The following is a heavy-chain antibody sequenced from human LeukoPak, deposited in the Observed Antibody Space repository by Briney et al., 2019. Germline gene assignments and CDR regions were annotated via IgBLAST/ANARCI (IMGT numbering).Heavy chain of an antibody. CDR1: GGSITRSAYY. D-gene: IGHD5-24*01. V-gene: IGHV4-39*01. CDR3: TSRGFRLPLDAFDV. CDR2: IYSNGDT. J-gene: IGHJ3*01. Sequence: PPETLSLTCTVSGGSITRSAYYWVWVRQPPGRCLEWLGSIYSNGDTYYKPSFESRFTIAIETSKNQFSLKMTSVTAADTAAYYCTSRGFRLPLDAFDVWGQGTRVAVSS.